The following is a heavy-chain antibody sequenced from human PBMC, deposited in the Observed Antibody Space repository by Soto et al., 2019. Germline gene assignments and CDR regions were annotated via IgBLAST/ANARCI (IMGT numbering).Heavy chain of an antibody. J-gene: IGHJ4*02. CDR1: GFSFSSYA. V-gene: IGHV3-23*01. Sequence: EVQLLESGGGLVQPGGSLRLACAASGFSFSSYAMVWVRQAPGKGLEWVSVISARGGRSYFADSVKGRCTISRDNSKNVLSLEMNSLRAEDTATYFCAKGSSEYSASVDHCGQGTLVLVSS. CDR2: ISARGGRS. CDR3: AKGSSEYSASVDH. D-gene: IGHD5-12*01.